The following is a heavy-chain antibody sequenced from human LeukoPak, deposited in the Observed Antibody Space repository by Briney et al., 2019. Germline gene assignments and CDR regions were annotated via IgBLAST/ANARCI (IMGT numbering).Heavy chain of an antibody. CDR2: ISAYNGNT. Sequence: ASVKVSCKASGYTFTSYGISWVRQAPGQGLEWMGWISAYNGNTNYAQKLQSRVTMTTDTSTSTAYMELRSLRSDDTAVYYCARDADYGDDQPYNWFDPWGQGTLVTVSS. CDR1: GYTFTSYG. D-gene: IGHD4-17*01. V-gene: IGHV1-18*01. CDR3: ARDADYGDDQPYNWFDP. J-gene: IGHJ5*02.